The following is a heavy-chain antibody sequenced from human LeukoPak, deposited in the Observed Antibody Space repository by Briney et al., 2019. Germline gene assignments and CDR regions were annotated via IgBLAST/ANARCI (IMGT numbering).Heavy chain of an antibody. Sequence: ASVKVSCKASGYTFTSYYMHWVRQAPGQGLEWMGIINPSGGSTSYAQKFQGRVTMTRDTSTSTVYMELSSLRSEDTAVYYCATDTSPSYYYYGMDVWGQGTTVTVSS. D-gene: IGHD3-16*01. CDR2: INPSGGST. J-gene: IGHJ6*02. CDR3: ATDTSPSYYYYGMDV. V-gene: IGHV1-46*01. CDR1: GYTFTSYY.